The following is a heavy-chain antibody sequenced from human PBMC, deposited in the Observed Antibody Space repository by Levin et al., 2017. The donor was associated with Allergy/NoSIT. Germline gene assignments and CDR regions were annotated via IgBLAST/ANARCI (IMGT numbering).Heavy chain of an antibody. D-gene: IGHD2-15*01. J-gene: IGHJ3*02. CDR1: GGSISSGGYY. Sequence: SETLSLTCTVSGGSISSGGYYWSWIRQYPGKGLEWIGYMYYSGSTYYNPSLKSRVTISVDTSKNQFSLKLSSVTAADTAMYYCAREEAATPLCAFDIWGQGTMVTVSS. CDR3: AREEAATPLCAFDI. CDR2: MYYSGST. V-gene: IGHV4-31*03.